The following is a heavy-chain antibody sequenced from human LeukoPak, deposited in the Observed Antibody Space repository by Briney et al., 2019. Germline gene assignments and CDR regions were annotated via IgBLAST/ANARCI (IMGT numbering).Heavy chain of an antibody. J-gene: IGHJ6*02. Sequence: AASVKVSCKASGGTFSSYAISWVRQAPGQGLEWMGRIIPILGTANYAQKFQGRVTITADKSTSTAYMELSSLRSEDTAAYYCAREYCSSTSCYVVDYYYYYGMDVWGQGTTVTVSS. CDR3: AREYCSSTSCYVVDYYYYYGMDV. CDR2: IIPILGTA. D-gene: IGHD2-2*01. V-gene: IGHV1-69*04. CDR1: GGTFSSYA.